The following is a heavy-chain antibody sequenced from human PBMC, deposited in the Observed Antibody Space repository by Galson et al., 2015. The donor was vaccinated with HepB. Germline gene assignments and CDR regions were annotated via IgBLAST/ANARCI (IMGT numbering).Heavy chain of an antibody. V-gene: IGHV3-48*02. D-gene: IGHD6-19*01. CDR1: GFTFSTST. Sequence: SLRLSCAASGFTFSTSTMNWVRRAPGKGLEWVSYLSTTGTTIYYADSVKGRFTVSRDNAKNSLFLQMNSLRDEDTAVYYCARGRFVAGDYWYFDLWGRGTLVTVSS. J-gene: IGHJ2*01. CDR3: ARGRFVAGDYWYFDL. CDR2: LSTTGTTI.